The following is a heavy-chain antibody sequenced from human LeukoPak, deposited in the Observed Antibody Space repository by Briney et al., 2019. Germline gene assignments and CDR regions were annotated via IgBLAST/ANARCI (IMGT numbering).Heavy chain of an antibody. J-gene: IGHJ4*02. D-gene: IGHD3-22*01. CDR2: INPNSGGT. Sequence: EASVKVSCKASGYTFTGYYMNWVRQAPGQGLEWLGWINPNSGGTNYAQKFQGRVTMTRDTSISTVYMELSRLRSDGTAVYYCARDVDSSGYVGNWGQGTLITVSS. CDR1: GYTFTGYY. V-gene: IGHV1-2*02. CDR3: ARDVDSSGYVGN.